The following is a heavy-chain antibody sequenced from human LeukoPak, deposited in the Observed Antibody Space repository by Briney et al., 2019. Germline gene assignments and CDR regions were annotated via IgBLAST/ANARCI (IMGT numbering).Heavy chain of an antibody. Sequence: GGSLRLSCAASGFTLSSYWVNWVGQAQGKGVGGVSRINSDGSSTTYAASVKGRFTISRDNAKNTLYLQMNSLRAEDTAVYYCARVGVGARYYYGMDVWGQGTTVTVSS. CDR2: INSDGSST. CDR3: ARVGVGARYYYGMDV. J-gene: IGHJ6*02. D-gene: IGHD1-26*01. CDR1: GFTLSSYW. V-gene: IGHV3-74*01.